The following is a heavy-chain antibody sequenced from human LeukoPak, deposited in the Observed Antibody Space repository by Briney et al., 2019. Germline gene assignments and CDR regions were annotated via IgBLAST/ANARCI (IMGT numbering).Heavy chain of an antibody. CDR3: ARHSSGYYFGWFDP. Sequence: SETLSLTCTVSGGSISSSTYYWGWIRQPPGKGLEWIGSIYYSGSTYYNSSLKSRVTISVDTSKNQFSLKLSSETAADTAVYYCARHSSGYYFGWFDPWGQGTLVTVSS. CDR2: IYYSGST. D-gene: IGHD3-22*01. J-gene: IGHJ5*02. CDR1: GGSISSSTYY. V-gene: IGHV4-39*01.